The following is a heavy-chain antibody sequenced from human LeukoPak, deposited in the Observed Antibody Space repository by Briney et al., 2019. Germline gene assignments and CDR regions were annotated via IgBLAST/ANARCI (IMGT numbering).Heavy chain of an antibody. V-gene: IGHV4-61*05. CDR3: ARNHAYNWNDVFDP. CDR2: IYYSGST. Sequence: PSETLSLTCTVSGGSISSSSYYWAWIRQPPGKGLEWIGYIYYSGSTNYNPSLKSRVTISVDTSKNQLSLKLSSVTAADTAVYYCARNHAYNWNDVFDPWGQGTLVTVSS. D-gene: IGHD1-20*01. CDR1: GGSISSSSYY. J-gene: IGHJ5*02.